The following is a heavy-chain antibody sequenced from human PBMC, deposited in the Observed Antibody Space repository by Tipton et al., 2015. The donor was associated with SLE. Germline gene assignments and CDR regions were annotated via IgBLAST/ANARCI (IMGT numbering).Heavy chain of an antibody. V-gene: IGHV4-28*01. CDR1: SYSISNDNW. CDR3: ARGFFHDYWSAEQGRKSFYFDN. Sequence: TLSLTCAVSSYSISNDNWWGWIRQPPGKGLEWIGYFYYSGATYYNPSLQSRVTMSADTSKNQFSLKLTSVTAADTAMYFCARGFFHDYWSAEQGRKSFYFDNWGQGALVTVSS. J-gene: IGHJ4*02. CDR2: FYYSGAT. D-gene: IGHD3-3*01.